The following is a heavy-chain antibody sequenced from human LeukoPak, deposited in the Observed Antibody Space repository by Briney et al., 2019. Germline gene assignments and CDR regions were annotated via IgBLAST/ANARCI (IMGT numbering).Heavy chain of an antibody. D-gene: IGHD3-10*01. Sequence: PSETLSLTCTVSGGSISSGGYYWSWIRQHPGKGLEWIGYIYYSGSTYYNPSLKSRVTISVDTSKNQFSLKLSSVTAADTAVYYCARREYYGSGSYYNPVENWFDPWGQGTLVTVSS. V-gene: IGHV4-31*03. CDR1: GGSISSGGYY. CDR3: ARREYYGSGSYYNPVENWFDP. CDR2: IYYSGST. J-gene: IGHJ5*02.